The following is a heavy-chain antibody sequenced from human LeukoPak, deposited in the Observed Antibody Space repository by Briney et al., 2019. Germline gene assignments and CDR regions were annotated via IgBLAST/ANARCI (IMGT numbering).Heavy chain of an antibody. D-gene: IGHD2-2*01. CDR1: GFAVSSNF. V-gene: IGHV3-33*08. J-gene: IGHJ4*02. Sequence: QPGGSLRLSCAISGFAVSSNFMSWVRQAPGKGLEWVAVIWSDGRKTYYAGSVKGRFTISRDNSKITVYLQMSSLRVEDTAVYYCARGSTSCHYTAPCMDSWGQGTLVTVSS. CDR2: IWSDGRKT. CDR3: ARGSTSCHYTAPCMDS.